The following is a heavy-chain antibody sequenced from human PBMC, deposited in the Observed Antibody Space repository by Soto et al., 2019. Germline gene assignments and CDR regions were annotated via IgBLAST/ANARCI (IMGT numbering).Heavy chain of an antibody. D-gene: IGHD2-15*01. CDR3: ARGSGWRVDP. CDR2: IYQSGTN. J-gene: IGHJ5*02. CDR1: GGYVSGDDW. V-gene: IGHV4-4*02. Sequence: QVQLQESGPGLVKPSETLSLTCAVSGGYVSGDDWWSWVRQPTEKGLEWIGEIYQSGTNNYNPSLTRPVTISLDKSKNQLSLKSPSLTAADTALYYCARGSGWRVDPWGQGTLVTVSS.